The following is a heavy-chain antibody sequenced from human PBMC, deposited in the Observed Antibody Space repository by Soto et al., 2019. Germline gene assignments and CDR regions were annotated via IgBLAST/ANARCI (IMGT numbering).Heavy chain of an antibody. CDR3: ARGRITWELRDAFDI. J-gene: IGHJ3*02. CDR2: IYSGGGT. CDR1: GDTVSNNY. Sequence: EVQLVESGGGLVQPGGSLRLSCVVSGDTVSNNYMGWVRQAPGKGLEWVSVIYSGGGTDYADSVKGRFTISRQSSKDTLYLQRNSLRDGDTAVYYCARGRITWELRDAFDIWGQGTLVTVSS. V-gene: IGHV3-53*04. D-gene: IGHD1-7*01.